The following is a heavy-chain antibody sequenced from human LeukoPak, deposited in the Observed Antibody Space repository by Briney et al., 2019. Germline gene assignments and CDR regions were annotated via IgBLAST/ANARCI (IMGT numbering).Heavy chain of an antibody. CDR2: INPNSGGT. V-gene: IGHV1-2*04. CDR3: AREGDGYNYGY. Sequence: LWASVRVSCKASGYTFTGYYMHWVRQAPGQGLEWMGWINPNSGGTNYAQKFQGWVTMTRDTSISTAYMELSRLRSDDTAVYYCAREGDGYNYGYWGQGTLVTVSS. CDR1: GYTFTGYY. D-gene: IGHD5-24*01. J-gene: IGHJ4*02.